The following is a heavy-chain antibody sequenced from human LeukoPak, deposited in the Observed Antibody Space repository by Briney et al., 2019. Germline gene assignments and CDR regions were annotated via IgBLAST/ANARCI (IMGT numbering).Heavy chain of an antibody. D-gene: IGHD3-10*02. CDR1: VFTFNTYW. Sequence: GGSLRLSCAASVFTFNTYWMSWVRQAPGKGLEWVANIKQDGSEKYYVDSVKGRFTISRDNAKNSLYLQMNSLRAEDTAVYYCAELGITMIGGVWGKGTTVTISS. V-gene: IGHV3-7*01. J-gene: IGHJ6*04. CDR3: AELGITMIGGV. CDR2: IKQDGSEK.